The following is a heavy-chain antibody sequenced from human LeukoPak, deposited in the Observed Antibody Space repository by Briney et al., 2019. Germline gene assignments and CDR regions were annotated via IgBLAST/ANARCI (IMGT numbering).Heavy chain of an antibody. D-gene: IGHD3-22*01. CDR3: ARLVGYYDSSGYYYAAFDI. V-gene: IGHV4-34*01. J-gene: IGHJ3*02. Sequence: PSETLSLTCAVYGGSFSGYYWSWIRQPPGKGLEWIGEINHSGSTNYNPSLRSRVTILVDTSKNQFSLKLSSVTAADTAVYYCARLVGYYDSSGYYYAAFDIWGQGTMVTVSS. CDR1: GGSFSGYY. CDR2: INHSGST.